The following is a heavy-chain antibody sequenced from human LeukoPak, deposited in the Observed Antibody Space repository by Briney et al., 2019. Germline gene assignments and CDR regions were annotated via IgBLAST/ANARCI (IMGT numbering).Heavy chain of an antibody. J-gene: IGHJ6*03. CDR3: ARGYSCSWYFPYYYYYMDV. D-gene: IGHD6-13*01. V-gene: IGHV4-39*07. Sequence: PSETLSLNCTVSGGSISSSSYYWGWIRQPPGKGLEWIGSIYYSGSTYYNPSLKSRVTISVDTSKNQFSLKLSSVTAADTAVYYCARGYSCSWYFPYYYYYMDVWGKGTTVTVSS. CDR2: IYYSGST. CDR1: GGSISSSSYY.